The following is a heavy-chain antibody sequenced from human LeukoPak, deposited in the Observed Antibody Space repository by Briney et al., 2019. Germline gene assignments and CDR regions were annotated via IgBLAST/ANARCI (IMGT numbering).Heavy chain of an antibody. CDR1: GFTFSSYA. CDR2: IIPIFGTA. J-gene: IGHJ6*02. Sequence: GGSLRLSCAASGFTFSSYAISWVRQAPGQGLEWMGGIIPIFGTANYAQKFQGRVTITADESTSTAYMELSSLRSEDTAVYYCARGTAAAGFYYYGMDVWGQGTTVTVSS. D-gene: IGHD6-13*01. CDR3: ARGTAAAGFYYYGMDV. V-gene: IGHV1-69*01.